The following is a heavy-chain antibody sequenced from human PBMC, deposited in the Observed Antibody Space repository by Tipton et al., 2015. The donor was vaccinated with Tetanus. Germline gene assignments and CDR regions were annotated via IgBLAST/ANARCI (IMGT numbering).Heavy chain of an antibody. D-gene: IGHD6-19*01. Sequence: LRLSCAVSGGSISSRNWWSWVRQPPGKGLEWIGHIFYSGNTDYNPSLKSRVTISVDTSRKQFSLRLSSVTAADTAVYYCARDRAYSSGWSTQNDYWGQGTLVTVSS. V-gene: IGHV4-4*02. CDR2: IFYSGNT. CDR3: ARDRAYSSGWSTQNDY. CDR1: GGSISSRNW. J-gene: IGHJ4*02.